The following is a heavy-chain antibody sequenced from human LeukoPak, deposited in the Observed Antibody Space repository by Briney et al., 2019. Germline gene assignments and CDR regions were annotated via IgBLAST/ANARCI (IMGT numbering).Heavy chain of an antibody. D-gene: IGHD6-19*01. J-gene: IGHJ2*01. Sequence: SETLSLTCTVSGGSISSYYWSWIRQPPGKGLEWIGYIYYSGSTNYNPSLKSRVTISVDTSKNQFSLKLSSVTAADTAVYYCARIAVAGQHWYFDLWGRGTLVTVSS. CDR2: IYYSGST. V-gene: IGHV4-59*12. CDR3: ARIAVAGQHWYFDL. CDR1: GGSISSYY.